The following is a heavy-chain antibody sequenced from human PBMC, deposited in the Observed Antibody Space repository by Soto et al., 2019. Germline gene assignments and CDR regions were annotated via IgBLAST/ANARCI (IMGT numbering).Heavy chain of an antibody. Sequence: GSLRLSCAASGFTFSTYYMHWVRQAPGKGLVWVSRINSDGSRTNYADSVKGRFTTFRDNAKNTLYLQLNSLTAEDTAVYYCARDYYDSSGYYYSFDYWGQGTLVTVSS. CDR3: ARDYYDSSGYYYSFDY. CDR1: GFTFSTYY. J-gene: IGHJ4*02. CDR2: INSDGSRT. D-gene: IGHD3-22*01. V-gene: IGHV3-74*01.